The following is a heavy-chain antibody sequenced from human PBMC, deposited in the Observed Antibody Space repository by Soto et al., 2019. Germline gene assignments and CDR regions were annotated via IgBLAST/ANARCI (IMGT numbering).Heavy chain of an antibody. V-gene: IGHV3-21*01. J-gene: IGHJ4*02. D-gene: IGHD6-19*01. CDR1: GFTLSSYS. CDR3: ARTIAVAGTASVDFDF. CDR2: ISGSSTYI. Sequence: PGGSLRLSCAASGFTLSSYSMNWVRQAPGKGLEWVSPISGSSTYIYYADSVKGRFTISRDNAKNSLYLQMNSLRAGDTALYYCARTIAVAGTASVDFDFWGQGTLVTVSS.